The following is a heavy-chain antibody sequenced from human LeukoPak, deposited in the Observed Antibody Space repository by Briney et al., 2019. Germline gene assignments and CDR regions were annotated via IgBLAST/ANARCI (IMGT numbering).Heavy chain of an antibody. D-gene: IGHD6-19*01. Sequence: GGSLRLSCAASKFTFSSYWMTWVRQAPGKGLEWVAIINEGGGLKYYVDSVKGRFTISRDNTNNSLYLQMISLRVDDTAVYYCARVGKSGWDFDHWGQGTLVTVSS. V-gene: IGHV3-7*01. CDR3: ARVGKSGWDFDH. J-gene: IGHJ4*02. CDR2: INEGGGLK. CDR1: KFTFSSYW.